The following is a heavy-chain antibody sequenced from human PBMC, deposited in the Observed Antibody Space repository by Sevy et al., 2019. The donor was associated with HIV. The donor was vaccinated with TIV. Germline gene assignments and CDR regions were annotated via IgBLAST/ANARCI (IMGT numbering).Heavy chain of an antibody. Sequence: GGSLRLSCAASGFTFSSYWMSWVRQAPGKGLEWVANINQDGSEKYYVDSVKGRFTISRDNAKNSLYLQMNSLRAENTAVYYCARAQDIVVVATYSKISSSIAPRKIPRDYYYYMDVWGKGTTVTVSS. CDR3: ARAQDIVVVATYSKISSSIAPRKIPRDYYYYMDV. J-gene: IGHJ6*03. V-gene: IGHV3-7*01. D-gene: IGHD2-2*01. CDR2: INQDGSEK. CDR1: GFTFSSYW.